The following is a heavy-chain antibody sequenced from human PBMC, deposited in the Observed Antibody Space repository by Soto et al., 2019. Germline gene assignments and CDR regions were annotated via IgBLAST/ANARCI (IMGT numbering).Heavy chain of an antibody. D-gene: IGHD3-22*01. V-gene: IGHV4-4*02. CDR3: ARATTGHYYDSSGYPNPNWFDP. J-gene: IGHJ5*02. CDR2: IYHSGST. CDR1: GGSISSSNW. Sequence: SETLYLTCAVSGGSISSSNWWSWVRQPPGKGLEWIGEIYHSGSTNYNPSLKSRVTISVDKSKNQFSLKLSSVTAADTAVYYCARATTGHYYDSSGYPNPNWFDPWGQGTLVTVS.